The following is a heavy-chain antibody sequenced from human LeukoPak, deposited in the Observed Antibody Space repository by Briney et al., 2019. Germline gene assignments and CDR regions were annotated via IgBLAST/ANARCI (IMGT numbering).Heavy chain of an antibody. D-gene: IGHD6-13*01. CDR3: VKGPGGYSSSLDY. J-gene: IGHJ4*02. CDR2: ISSNGGST. CDR1: GFTFSSYA. V-gene: IGHV3-64D*06. Sequence: GGSLILSCSASGFTFSSYAMHWVRQAPGKGLEYVSAISSNGGSTYYADSVKGRFTISRDNSKNTLYLQMSSLRAEDTAVYYCVKGPGGYSSSLDYWGQGTLVTVSS.